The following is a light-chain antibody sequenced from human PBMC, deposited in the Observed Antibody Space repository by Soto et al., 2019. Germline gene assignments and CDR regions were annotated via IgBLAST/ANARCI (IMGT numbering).Light chain of an antibody. CDR1: QGVSSSY. J-gene: IGKJ4*01. CDR3: QQSSNWLT. CDR2: DAS. V-gene: IGKV3-11*01. Sequence: EIVLTQSPAILAFAPGDRATLSCRASQGVSSSYLAWYQQKPGQAPRLLVYDASNRATGIPARFSGSGSGTDFTLTISSLEPEDFAVYYCQQSSNWLTFGGGTKVDIK.